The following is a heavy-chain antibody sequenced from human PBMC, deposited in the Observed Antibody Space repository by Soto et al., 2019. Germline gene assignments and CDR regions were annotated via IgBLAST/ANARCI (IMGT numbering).Heavy chain of an antibody. Sequence: QVQLVESGGGVVQPGRSLRLSCAASGFTFSSYAMHWVRQAPGKGLEWVAVISYDGSNKYYADSVKGRFTISRDNSKNTLYLQMDSLRAEDTAVYYCARGNYGSGSNYYYGLDVWGQGTTVTVSS. J-gene: IGHJ6*02. CDR3: ARGNYGSGSNYYYGLDV. CDR2: ISYDGSNK. D-gene: IGHD3-10*01. V-gene: IGHV3-30-3*01. CDR1: GFTFSSYA.